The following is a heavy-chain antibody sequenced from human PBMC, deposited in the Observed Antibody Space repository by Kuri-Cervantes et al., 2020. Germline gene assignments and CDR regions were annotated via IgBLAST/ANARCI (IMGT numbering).Heavy chain of an antibody. Sequence: KVSCKGSGYSFTSYWIGWVRQMPGKGLEWMGIIYPGDSDTRYSPSFQGQVTISADKSISTAYLQWSSLKASDTAMYYCARHEGSCGYPASPPYDYWGQGTLVTVSS. CDR2: IYPGDSDT. CDR3: ARHEGSCGYPASPPYDY. CDR1: GYSFTSYW. V-gene: IGHV5-51*01. J-gene: IGHJ4*02. D-gene: IGHD5-18*01.